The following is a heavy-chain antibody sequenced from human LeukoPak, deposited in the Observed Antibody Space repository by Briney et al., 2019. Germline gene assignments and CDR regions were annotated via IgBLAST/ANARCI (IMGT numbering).Heavy chain of an antibody. Sequence: SETLSLTCTVSGGSISSYYWSWIRHPAGKGLEWIGRIYTSGSTNYNPSLKSRVTMSVDTSKNQFSLQLSSVTAADTAVYYCARDYSHCSGSSCYSDRAFDIWGQGTMVTVSS. D-gene: IGHD2-15*01. CDR2: IYTSGST. CDR3: ARDYSHCSGSSCYSDRAFDI. V-gene: IGHV4-4*07. J-gene: IGHJ3*02. CDR1: GGSISSYY.